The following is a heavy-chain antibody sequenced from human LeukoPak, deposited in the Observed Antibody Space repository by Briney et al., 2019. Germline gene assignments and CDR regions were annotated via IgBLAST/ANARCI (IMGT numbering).Heavy chain of an antibody. D-gene: IGHD4-17*01. CDR2: IKSDGAGT. CDR1: GFSFSSFW. V-gene: IGHV3-74*01. Sequence: GGSLILSCAASGFSFSSFWMHWVRQAPGKGLVWVSGIKSDGAGTSYVDSVKGRFTISRDNAKNTLDLQMNSLRAEDTAVYYCARGGYGAYMGWGQGMLVTVSS. J-gene: IGHJ4*02. CDR3: ARGGYGAYMG.